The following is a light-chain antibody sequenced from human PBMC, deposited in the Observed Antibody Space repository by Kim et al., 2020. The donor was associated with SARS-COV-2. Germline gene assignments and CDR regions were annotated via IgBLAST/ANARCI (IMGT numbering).Light chain of an antibody. J-gene: IGLJ2*01. V-gene: IGLV1-47*02. CDR3: AAWDASLSARL. CDR1: DSNIANTY. Sequence: GQSVTISCSGGDSNIANTYVYWYQQLPGAAPKLLIYGNTQRPSGVRDRFSGSKSGTSASLAISELRPEDEADYYCAAWDASLSARLFGGGTQLTVL. CDR2: GNT.